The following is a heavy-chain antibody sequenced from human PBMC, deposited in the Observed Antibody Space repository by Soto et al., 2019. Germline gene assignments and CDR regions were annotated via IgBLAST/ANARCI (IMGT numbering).Heavy chain of an antibody. D-gene: IGHD3-3*01. J-gene: IGHJ6*02. CDR3: ARDSRHYDFWSGYYFATARGGMDV. CDR2: ISSSGSTI. V-gene: IGHV3-48*03. Sequence: GGSLRLSCAASGFTFSSYEMNWVRQAPGKGLEWVSYISSSGSTIYYADSVKGRFTISRDNAKNSLYLQMNSLRAEDTAVYYCARDSRHYDFWSGYYFATARGGMDVWGQGTTVTVSS. CDR1: GFTFSSYE.